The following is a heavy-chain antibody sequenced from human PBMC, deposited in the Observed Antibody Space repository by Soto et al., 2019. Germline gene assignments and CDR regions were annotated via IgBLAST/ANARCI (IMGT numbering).Heavy chain of an antibody. CDR3: ARSHCDGSSCYTQY. J-gene: IGHJ4*02. CDR2: IYYSGST. V-gene: IGHV4-59*01. Sequence: SETLSLTCSVSGGSFSSYYWTWIRQPPGKGLEWIGYIYYSGSTNYNPSLKSRVTISIDTSKNQFSLKLSSVTAADTALYYCARSHCDGSSCYTQYWGQGTLVTVSS. D-gene: IGHD2-15*01. CDR1: GGSFSSYY.